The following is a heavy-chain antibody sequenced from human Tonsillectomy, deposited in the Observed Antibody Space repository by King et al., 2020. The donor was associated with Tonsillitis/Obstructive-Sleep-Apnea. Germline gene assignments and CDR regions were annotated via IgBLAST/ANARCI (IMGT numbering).Heavy chain of an antibody. CDR2: INPNSGGT. Sequence: VQLVESGAEVKKPGASVKVSCKASGYTFSGYYMHWVRQAPGQGLEWMGWINPNSGGTNYAQRFQGRVTMTRDTSISTAYMELSRLRSDDTAVYYCAREETTVTTFDYWGQGTLVTVSS. CDR3: AREETTVTTFDY. V-gene: IGHV1-2*02. J-gene: IGHJ4*02. D-gene: IGHD4-17*01. CDR1: GYTFSGYY.